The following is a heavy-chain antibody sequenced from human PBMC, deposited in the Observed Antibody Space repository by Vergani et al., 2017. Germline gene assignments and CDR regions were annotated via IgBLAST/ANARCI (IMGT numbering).Heavy chain of an antibody. CDR3: ARAVVVVAAAGKYFDY. CDR2: INHSGST. V-gene: IGHV4-34*01. D-gene: IGHD2-15*01. CDR1: GGSFSGYY. Sequence: QVQLQQWGAGLLKPSETLSLTCAVYGGSFSGYYWSWIRQPPGKGLEWIGEINHSGSTNYNPSLKSRVTISVDTSKNQFSLKLSSVTAADTAVYYCARAVVVVAAAGKYFDYWGQGTLVTVSS. J-gene: IGHJ4*02.